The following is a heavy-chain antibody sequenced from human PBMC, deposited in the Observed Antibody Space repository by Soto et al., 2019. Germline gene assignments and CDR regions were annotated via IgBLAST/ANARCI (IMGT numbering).Heavy chain of an antibody. CDR3: ARQDIAVAVEGDYFDY. D-gene: IGHD6-19*01. CDR2: IKQDGSEK. Sequence: GGSLRLSCAASGFTFSRHRMSWVRQAPGKGLEWVANIKQDGSEKYYVDSVKGRFSISRDNAKNSLYLQMNSLRTEDTAVYYCARQDIAVAVEGDYFDYWGQGTLVTVSS. CDR1: GFTFSRHR. V-gene: IGHV3-7*01. J-gene: IGHJ4*02.